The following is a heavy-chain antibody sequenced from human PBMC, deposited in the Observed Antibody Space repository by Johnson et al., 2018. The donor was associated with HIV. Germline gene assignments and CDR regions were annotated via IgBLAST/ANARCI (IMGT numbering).Heavy chain of an antibody. CDR1: GFTFSSYA. CDR2: ISSDGSNK. CDR3: ARVYYYDSSGIDAFDI. Sequence: QVQLVESGGGVVQPGRSLRLSCAASGFTFSSYAMHWVRQAPGKGLEWVAVISSDGSNKYFAVSVTGRFSISRDNSKNTLYLQMNSLRAGDTAVYYCARVYYYDSSGIDAFDIWGQGTMVTVSS. V-gene: IGHV3-30*04. D-gene: IGHD3-22*01. J-gene: IGHJ3*02.